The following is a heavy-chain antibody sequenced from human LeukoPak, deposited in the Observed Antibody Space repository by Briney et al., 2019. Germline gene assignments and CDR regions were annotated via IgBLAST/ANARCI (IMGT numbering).Heavy chain of an antibody. CDR3: ARDRHDILTAYYLDY. Sequence: AETLSLSCTVSGGTISSYYGSWIRQPPGKGLEWIGYIYYSGSTNYNPSLRSRLTISVDTSKNQFSLKLSSVTAADTAVYYCARDRHDILTAYYLDYWGEARSVSVSS. D-gene: IGHD3-9*01. J-gene: IGHJ4*02. CDR2: IYYSGST. CDR1: GGTISSYY. V-gene: IGHV4-59*01.